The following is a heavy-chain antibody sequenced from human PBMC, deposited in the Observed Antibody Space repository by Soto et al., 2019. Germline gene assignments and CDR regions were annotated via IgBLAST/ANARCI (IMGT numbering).Heavy chain of an antibody. D-gene: IGHD3-10*01. CDR2: IIPILDVS. J-gene: IGHJ6*02. Sequence: QLVQSGAEVKKPGSSVKVSCKASGGDFNSYTLSWVRQAPGQGPEWMGTIIPILDVSKNAQKFQGRVTITADKSTATVYMELRSLKSEDTVIYYCAQMWFGELWHGMDVWGQGTTVTVSS. V-gene: IGHV1-69*02. CDR1: GGDFNSYT. CDR3: AQMWFGELWHGMDV.